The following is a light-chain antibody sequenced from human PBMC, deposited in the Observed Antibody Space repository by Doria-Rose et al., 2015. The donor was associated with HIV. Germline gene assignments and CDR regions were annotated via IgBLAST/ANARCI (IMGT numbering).Light chain of an antibody. J-gene: IGKJ5*01. CDR2: AAS. CDR1: QRVKSSY. V-gene: IGKV3-20*01. CDR3: QQYGTSRGT. Sequence: TQSPGTLSLSPGERATLSCRASQRVKSSYLAWYQHKPGQAPRLLIYAASTRATGIPDRFSGSGSGTDFTLSISRREPEDVAVYYCQQYGTSRGTFGQGTRLEIK.